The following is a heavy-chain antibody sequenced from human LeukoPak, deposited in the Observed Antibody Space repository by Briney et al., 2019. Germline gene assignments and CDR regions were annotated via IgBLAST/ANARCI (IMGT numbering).Heavy chain of an antibody. CDR1: GDSISSYY. Sequence: SETLSLTCTVSGDSISSYYWSWIRQPAGQGLEWIGRIHPSGSTNYNPSLKSRVTLSVDTSKNQFSLKLSSVTAADTAVYYCARLWPPYYYYMDVWGKGTTVTVSS. J-gene: IGHJ6*03. CDR3: ARLWPPYYYYMDV. D-gene: IGHD3-16*01. CDR2: IHPSGST. V-gene: IGHV4-4*07.